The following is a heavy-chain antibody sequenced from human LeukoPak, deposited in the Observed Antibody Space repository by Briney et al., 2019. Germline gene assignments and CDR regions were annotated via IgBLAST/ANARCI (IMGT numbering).Heavy chain of an antibody. J-gene: IGHJ4*02. Sequence: PGGSLRLSCAASGFTFSSYWMSWVRQAPGKGLEWVANIKQDGSEKYYVDSVKGRFTISRDNAKNSLYLQMNSLRAGDTAVYYCARAYGGKSRYFDYWGQGTLVTVSS. CDR3: ARAYGGKSRYFDY. CDR1: GFTFSSYW. CDR2: IKQDGSEK. V-gene: IGHV3-7*01. D-gene: IGHD4-23*01.